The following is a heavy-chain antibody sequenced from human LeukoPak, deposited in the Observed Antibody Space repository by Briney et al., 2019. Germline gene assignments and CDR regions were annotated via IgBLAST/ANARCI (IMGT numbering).Heavy chain of an antibody. J-gene: IGHJ5*02. CDR1: GGSISSSSYY. Sequence: SETLSLTCTVSGGSISSSSYYWGWIRQPPGKGLEWIGSIYYSGSTYYNPSLKSRVTISVDTSKNQFSPKLSSVTAADTAVYYCARRPFGAGNWFDPWGQGTLVTVSS. CDR3: ARRPFGAGNWFDP. D-gene: IGHD3-3*01. V-gene: IGHV4-39*01. CDR2: IYYSGST.